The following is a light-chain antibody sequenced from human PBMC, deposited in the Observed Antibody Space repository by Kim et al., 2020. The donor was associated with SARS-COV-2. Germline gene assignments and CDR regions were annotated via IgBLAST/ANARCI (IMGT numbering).Light chain of an antibody. Sequence: ASVGDRVTITCRASKGIRTSLAWYQQKPGKAPKLLIYKASNVETGVPSRFSGSGSGTEFTLTVSSLQPDDFATYYCQQHEAYPWTFGQGTKVDIK. CDR3: QQHEAYPWT. V-gene: IGKV1-5*03. J-gene: IGKJ1*01. CDR2: KAS. CDR1: KGIRTS.